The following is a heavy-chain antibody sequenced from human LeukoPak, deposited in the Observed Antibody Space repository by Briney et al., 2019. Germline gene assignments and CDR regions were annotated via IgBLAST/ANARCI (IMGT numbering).Heavy chain of an antibody. J-gene: IGHJ5*02. CDR2: IYHSGST. Sequence: SETLSLTCAVSGGSISSGGYSWSWIRQPPGKGLEWIGYIYHSGSTYYNPSLKSRVTISVDRSKNQFPLKLSSVTAADTAVYYCARGGCSSTSCYKTQNWFDPWGQGTLVTVSS. V-gene: IGHV4-30-2*01. CDR1: GGSISSGGYS. CDR3: ARGGCSSTSCYKTQNWFDP. D-gene: IGHD2-2*01.